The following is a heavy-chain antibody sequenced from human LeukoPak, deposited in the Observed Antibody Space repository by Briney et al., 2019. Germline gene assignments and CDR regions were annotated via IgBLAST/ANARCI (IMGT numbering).Heavy chain of an antibody. D-gene: IGHD3-10*01. Sequence: PGGSLRLSCAASGFTFSSYWMHWVRQPPGKGLVWVSRIKNDGSTTTYADSVKGRFTISRDNAKNSLYLQMNSLRAEDTAVYYCARGARLTMVRGVIRYSYMDVWGKGTTVTISS. CDR3: ARGARLTMVRGVIRYSYMDV. CDR2: IKNDGSTT. CDR1: GFTFSSYW. J-gene: IGHJ6*03. V-gene: IGHV3-74*01.